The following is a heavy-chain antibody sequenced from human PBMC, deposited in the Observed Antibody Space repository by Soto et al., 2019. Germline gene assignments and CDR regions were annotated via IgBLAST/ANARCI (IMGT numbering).Heavy chain of an antibody. V-gene: IGHV3-21*01. J-gene: IGHJ6*02. CDR3: ARGIVVVPAATRVIYYYYGMDV. CDR1: GFTFSTYS. D-gene: IGHD2-2*01. CDR2: IDTSSTYI. Sequence: GFLRLSCAASGFTFSTYSMNWVRQAPGKGLEWVSSIDTSSTYIYYADSVKGRFTISRDNAKNSLYLQMNSLRAEDTAVYYCARGIVVVPAATRVIYYYYGMDVWGQGTTVTVSS.